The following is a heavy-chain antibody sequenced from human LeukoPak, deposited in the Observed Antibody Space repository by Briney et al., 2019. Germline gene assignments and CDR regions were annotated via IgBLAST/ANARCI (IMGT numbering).Heavy chain of an antibody. CDR2: IYYSGST. V-gene: IGHV4-59*06. CDR3: ARDLLDTYYGMDV. Sequence: SETLSLTCTVSGGSISSYYWSWIRQHPGKGLEWTGYIYYSGSTYYNPSLKSRVTISVDTSKNQFSLKLSSVTAADTAVYYCARDLLDTYYGMDVWGQGTTVTVSS. D-gene: IGHD1-26*01. CDR1: GGSISSYY. J-gene: IGHJ6*02.